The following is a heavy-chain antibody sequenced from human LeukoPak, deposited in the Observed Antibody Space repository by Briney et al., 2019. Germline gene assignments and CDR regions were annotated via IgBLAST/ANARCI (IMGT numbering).Heavy chain of an antibody. Sequence: GGSLRLSCAASGFTFSSYSMNWVRQAPGKGLEWVSFIYSGGKTHSSDSVKGRFTISRDNSKNTLYLQMSSLRAEDTAIYYCARRAGEYSHPYDYWGQGTLVTVSS. D-gene: IGHD2-15*01. J-gene: IGHJ4*02. CDR2: IYSGGKT. CDR3: ARRAGEYSHPYDY. CDR1: GFTFSSYS. V-gene: IGHV3-53*01.